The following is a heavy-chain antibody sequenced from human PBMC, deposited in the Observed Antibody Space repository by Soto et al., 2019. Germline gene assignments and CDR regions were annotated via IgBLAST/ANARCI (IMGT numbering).Heavy chain of an antibody. CDR1: GFTFSSFA. J-gene: IGHJ4*02. Sequence: EVQLLESGGGLVQPGGSLRLSCAASGFTFSSFAMSWVRQAPGKGLEWVSAISVSGGSTYYADSVKGLFTMSRDNSKNTVYLQMNSLRVEDTAVYYCARGAGDTYFDYWGQGTLVTVSS. CDR3: ARGAGDTYFDY. D-gene: IGHD4-17*01. V-gene: IGHV3-23*01. CDR2: ISVSGGST.